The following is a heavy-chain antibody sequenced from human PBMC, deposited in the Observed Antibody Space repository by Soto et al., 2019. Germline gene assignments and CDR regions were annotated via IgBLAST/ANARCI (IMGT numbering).Heavy chain of an antibody. D-gene: IGHD3-10*01. V-gene: IGHV3-23*01. CDR1: GFTFSSYA. J-gene: IGHJ6*02. Sequence: EVQLLESGGGLVQPGGSLRLSCAASGFTFSSYAMSWVRQAPGKGLEWVSAISGSGGSTYYADSVKGRFTISRDNSKNTLFLQVNSLRAEDTAVYYCVRGGVRGARYYYYGMDVWGQGTTVTVSS. CDR3: VRGGVRGARYYYYGMDV. CDR2: ISGSGGST.